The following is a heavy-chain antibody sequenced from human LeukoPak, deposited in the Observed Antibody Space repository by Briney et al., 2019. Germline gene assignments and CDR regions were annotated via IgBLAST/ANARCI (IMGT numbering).Heavy chain of an antibody. CDR1: GGSISSGGYY. D-gene: IGHD5-12*01. Sequence: PSQTLSLTCTVSGGSISSGGYYWSWIRQHPGKGLEWIGYIYYSGSTYYNPSLKSRVTISVDTSKNQFSLKLSSVTAADTAVYYWAGVGGSGYDFDYWGQGTLVTVSS. CDR3: AGVGGSGYDFDY. CDR2: IYYSGST. J-gene: IGHJ4*02. V-gene: IGHV4-31*03.